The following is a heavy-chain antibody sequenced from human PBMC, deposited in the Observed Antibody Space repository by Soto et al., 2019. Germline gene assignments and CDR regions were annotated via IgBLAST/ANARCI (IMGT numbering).Heavy chain of an antibody. V-gene: IGHV1-46*01. Sequence: QVQLVQSGAEVKKPGASVKLSCRTSGYTFTHYYIHWVRQAPGQGLEWLAIINPASGSTNYAQDFQGRVTLTMDTSTTTVYMELSGLLAEDTAIFYCARDLAAGDHWGQGTLVTVSS. CDR3: ARDLAAGDH. D-gene: IGHD6-13*01. J-gene: IGHJ4*02. CDR2: INPASGST. CDR1: GYTFTHYY.